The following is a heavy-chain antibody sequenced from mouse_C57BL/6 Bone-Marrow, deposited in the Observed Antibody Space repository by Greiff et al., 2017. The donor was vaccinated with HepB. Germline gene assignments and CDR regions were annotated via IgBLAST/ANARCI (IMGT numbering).Heavy chain of an antibody. V-gene: IGHV1-19*01. CDR2: INPYNGGT. D-gene: IGHD1-1*01. CDR3: ARSIYYYGSSYGYFDY. Sequence: EVQLQQSGPVLVKPGASVKMSCKASGYTFTDYYMNWVKQSHGKSLEWIGVINPYNGGTSYNQKFKGKATLTVDKSSSTAYMELNSLTSEDSAVYYCARSIYYYGSSYGYFDYWGQGTTLTVSS. CDR1: GYTFTDYY. J-gene: IGHJ2*01.